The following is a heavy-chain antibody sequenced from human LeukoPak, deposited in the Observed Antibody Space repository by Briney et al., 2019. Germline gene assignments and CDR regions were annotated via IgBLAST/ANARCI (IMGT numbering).Heavy chain of an antibody. CDR1: GFSFGGYE. CDR3: AKDFPHYYESSHGMDA. D-gene: IGHD3-22*01. Sequence: GGSLSLSCAASGFSFGGYEMIWVRQAPGPGLEWVSYISTTGSTVYYADSVEGRFTISRDNAKNLLYLQMNSLRAEDVAVYFCAKDFPHYYESSHGMDAWGQGTTVTVSS. V-gene: IGHV3-48*03. J-gene: IGHJ6*02. CDR2: ISTTGSTV.